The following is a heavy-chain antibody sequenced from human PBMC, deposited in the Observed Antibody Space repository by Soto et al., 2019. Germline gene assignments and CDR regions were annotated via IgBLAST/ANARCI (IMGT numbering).Heavy chain of an antibody. D-gene: IGHD6-19*01. V-gene: IGHV4-39*01. CDR3: ARQSSGWYNWFDP. CDR2: IYYSGSN. J-gene: IGHJ5*02. CDR1: GGSISRSTYY. Sequence: SETLSLTCIVSGGSISRSTYYWGWIRQSPGKRQEWIGSIYYSGSNYYNPSLKSRVNISVDTSKNQFSLKQSFVTAAETAVYYCARQSSGWYNWFDPWGQG.